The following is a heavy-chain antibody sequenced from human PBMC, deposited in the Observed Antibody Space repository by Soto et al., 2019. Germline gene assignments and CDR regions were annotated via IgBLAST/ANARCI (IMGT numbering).Heavy chain of an antibody. Sequence: PGESLKISCKGSGYSFTSYWIAWVRQMPGKGLEWMAIINPGDSETKYSPSFQGQVTISADKSINTAYLQWSSLKASDTAMYYCARHATYFDILSAYYFDYWGQGTQVTVS. V-gene: IGHV5-51*01. CDR1: GYSFTSYW. D-gene: IGHD3-9*01. J-gene: IGHJ4*02. CDR2: INPGDSET. CDR3: ARHATYFDILSAYYFDY.